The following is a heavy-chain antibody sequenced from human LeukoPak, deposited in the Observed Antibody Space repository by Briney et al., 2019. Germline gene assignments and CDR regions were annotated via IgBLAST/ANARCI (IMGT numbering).Heavy chain of an antibody. CDR1: GFTFYTYA. D-gene: IGHD1-26*01. CDR3: AKCEVGVTKFLAS. V-gene: IGHV3-23*01. CDR2: ISGSAIST. J-gene: IGHJ4*02. Sequence: GSPRLSCSASGFTFYTYAMSWVRQAPGKGLEWVSGISGSAISTYYADSVKGRFTISRDNPTNTVHLQINSLRAEDTDIYYCAKCEVGVTKFLASWGQGTLVTVSS.